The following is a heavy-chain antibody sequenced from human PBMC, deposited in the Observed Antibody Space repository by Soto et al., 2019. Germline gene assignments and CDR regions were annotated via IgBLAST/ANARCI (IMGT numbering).Heavy chain of an antibody. Sequence: QVPLVPSGAEVKKPGSSVKVSCKASGYTFPDYYMHWVRQAPGQGLEWMGWIDPNSGDTYSPQTFQGKVTMTRDTSCSTAYMEVTRLISDDTAVYFCSRGPPPYDTTTFSDYYNNGMDFWGHETTVTVSS. CDR3: SRGPPPYDTTTFSDYYNNGMDF. V-gene: IGHV1-2*02. CDR1: GYTFPDYY. CDR2: IDPNSGDT. J-gene: IGHJ6*02. D-gene: IGHD3-22*01.